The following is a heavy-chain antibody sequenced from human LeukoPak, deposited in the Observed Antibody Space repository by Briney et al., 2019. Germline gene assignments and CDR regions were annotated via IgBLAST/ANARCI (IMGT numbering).Heavy chain of an antibody. D-gene: IGHD4-23*01. CDR1: GYTFTSYG. CDR2: ISAYNGNT. Sequence: ASVKVSCKASGYTFTSYGISWVRQAPGQGLEWMGWISAYNGNTNYAQKLQGRVTMTTDTSTSTAYMELRSLRSDDTAVYYCARDSGYGGNSVLVYWGQGTLVTVSP. J-gene: IGHJ4*02. V-gene: IGHV1-18*01. CDR3: ARDSGYGGNSVLVY.